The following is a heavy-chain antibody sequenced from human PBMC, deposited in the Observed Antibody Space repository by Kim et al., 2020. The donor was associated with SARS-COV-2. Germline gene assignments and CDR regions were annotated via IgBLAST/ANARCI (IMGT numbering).Heavy chain of an antibody. V-gene: IGHV1-3*01. J-gene: IGHJ4*02. Sequence: ASVKVSCKASGYTFTSYAMHWVRQAPGQRLEWMGWINAGNGNTKYSQKFQGRVTITRDTSASTAYMELSSLRSEDTAVYYCARGDSGSYYGAFDYWGQGTLVTVSS. CDR2: INAGNGNT. D-gene: IGHD1-26*01. CDR1: GYTFTSYA. CDR3: ARGDSGSYYGAFDY.